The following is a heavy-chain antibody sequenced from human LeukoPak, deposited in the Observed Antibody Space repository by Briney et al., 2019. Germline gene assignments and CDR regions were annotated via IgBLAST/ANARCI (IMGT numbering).Heavy chain of an antibody. V-gene: IGHV1-46*01. CDR1: GYTFTNYY. Sequence: GASVKVSCKASGYTFTNYYSHWVRQAPGQGLEWMGILDPSGGSTAYAQKFQGRVTMTRDTSTSTVHMELRSLTSEDTAVYYCARNDQRGYNHGSPDYWGQGTLVIVSS. J-gene: IGHJ4*02. CDR3: ARNDQRGYNHGSPDY. CDR2: LDPSGGST. D-gene: IGHD5-18*01.